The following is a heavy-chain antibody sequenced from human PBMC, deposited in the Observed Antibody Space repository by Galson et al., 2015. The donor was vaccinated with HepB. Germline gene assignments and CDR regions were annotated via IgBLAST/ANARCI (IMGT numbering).Heavy chain of an antibody. CDR1: GFTFSSYS. J-gene: IGHJ4*02. CDR2: FKSRSSGGTT. D-gene: IGHD5-12*01. Sequence: SLRLSCAASGFTFSSYSMSWVRQAPGKGLEWVARFKSRSSGGTTDYAAPVKGRFTILRDDSKDTLYLQMNSLKTEDTAVYYCTADLPGGYSDCFDYWGQGTLVSVPS. V-gene: IGHV3-15*01. CDR3: TADLPGGYSDCFDY.